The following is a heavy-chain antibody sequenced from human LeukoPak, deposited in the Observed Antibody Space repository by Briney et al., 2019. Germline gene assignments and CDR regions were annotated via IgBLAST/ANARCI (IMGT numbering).Heavy chain of an antibody. Sequence: GGSLRLSCVASGFTFDDYAMHWVRQAPGKGLEWVGRIKSKTDGGTTDYAAPVKGRFTISRDDSKNTLYLQMNSLKTEDTAVYYCTTDRSFYDFCLYYWGQGTLVTVSS. D-gene: IGHD3-3*01. CDR3: TTDRSFYDFCLYY. CDR1: GFTFDDYA. V-gene: IGHV3-15*01. CDR2: IKSKTDGGTT. J-gene: IGHJ4*02.